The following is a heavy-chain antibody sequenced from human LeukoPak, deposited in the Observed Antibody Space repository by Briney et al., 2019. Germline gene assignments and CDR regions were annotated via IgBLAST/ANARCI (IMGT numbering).Heavy chain of an antibody. Sequence: SVKVSCKASGGTFSSYAISWVRQAPGQGLEWMGGIIPIFGTANYAQKFQGRVTITADESTSTAYMELSSLRSEDTAVYYCARDSSLGCSSTSCYILDYWGQGTLVIVSS. CDR3: ARDSSLGCSSTSCYILDY. V-gene: IGHV1-69*01. CDR2: IIPIFGTA. D-gene: IGHD2-2*02. J-gene: IGHJ4*02. CDR1: GGTFSSYA.